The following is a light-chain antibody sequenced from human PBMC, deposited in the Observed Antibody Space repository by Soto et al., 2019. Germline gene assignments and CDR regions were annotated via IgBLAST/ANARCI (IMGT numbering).Light chain of an antibody. CDR2: DVS. V-gene: IGLV2-14*01. CDR1: SSDVGGYNY. J-gene: IGLJ2*01. Sequence: QPVLTQPASVSGSPGQSITISCTGTSSDVGGYNYVSWYQQHPGKAPKLMIYDVSNRPSGVSNRFSGSKSGNTASLTISGLQAEDEADDYCSSSTSSSTLMVFGGGTKLTVL. CDR3: SSSTSSSTLMV.